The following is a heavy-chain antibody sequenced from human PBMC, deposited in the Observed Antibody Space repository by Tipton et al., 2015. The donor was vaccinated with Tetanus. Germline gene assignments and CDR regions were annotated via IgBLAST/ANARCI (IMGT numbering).Heavy chain of an antibody. CDR3: ARVVPYYYDTSGHHGEYFQE. Sequence: TLSLTCTVSGASFRNDGYYWGWVRQHPGRGLEWIGYIYYSGSTYYNPSLKSPVTISVDTSKNQFSLTVSSVTAADTAVYYCARVVPYYYDTSGHHGEYFQEWGQGTQVIVSS. D-gene: IGHD3-22*01. CDR2: IYYSGST. CDR1: GASFRNDGYY. J-gene: IGHJ1*01. V-gene: IGHV4-31*01.